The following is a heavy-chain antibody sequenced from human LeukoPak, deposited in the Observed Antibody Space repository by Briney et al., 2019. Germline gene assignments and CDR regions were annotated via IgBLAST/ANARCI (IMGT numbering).Heavy chain of an antibody. V-gene: IGHV3-30*03. Sequence: PGGSLRLSCAASGFTFSSYGMHWVRQAPGKGLEWVAVISYDGSNKYYADSVKGRFTISRDNSKNTLYLQMNSLRAEDTAVYYCARWGIAVPNWFDPWGQGTLVTVSS. J-gene: IGHJ5*02. D-gene: IGHD6-19*01. CDR2: ISYDGSNK. CDR1: GFTFSSYG. CDR3: ARWGIAVPNWFDP.